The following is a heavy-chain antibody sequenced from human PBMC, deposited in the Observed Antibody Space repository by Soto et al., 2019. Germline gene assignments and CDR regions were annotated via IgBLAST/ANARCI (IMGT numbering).Heavy chain of an antibody. CDR3: ARALSGGAYYGMDV. Sequence: QVQLVQSGAEVKKPGSLVKVSCKASGGTFSSYAISWVRQAPGQGLEWMGGIIPIFGTANYAQKFQGRVTITADESTSTAYMELSSLRSEDTAVYYCARALSGGAYYGMDVWGQGTTVTVSS. CDR2: IIPIFGTA. CDR1: GGTFSSYA. D-gene: IGHD3-10*01. V-gene: IGHV1-69*01. J-gene: IGHJ6*02.